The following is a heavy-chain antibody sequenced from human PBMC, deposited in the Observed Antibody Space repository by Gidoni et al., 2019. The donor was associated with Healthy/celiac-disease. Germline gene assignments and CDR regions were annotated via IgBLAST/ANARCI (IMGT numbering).Heavy chain of an antibody. D-gene: IGHD4-17*01. J-gene: IGHJ4*02. CDR2: IIPIFGTA. CDR3: ARALPYGDYVPVDY. Sequence: QVQLVQSGAEVKKPGSSVKVSCKASGGTFSSDAISWVRQAPGQGLEWMGGIIPIFGTANYAQKFQGRVTITADESTSTAYMELSSLRSEDTAVYYCARALPYGDYVPVDYWGQGTLVTVSS. V-gene: IGHV1-69*01. CDR1: GGTFSSDA.